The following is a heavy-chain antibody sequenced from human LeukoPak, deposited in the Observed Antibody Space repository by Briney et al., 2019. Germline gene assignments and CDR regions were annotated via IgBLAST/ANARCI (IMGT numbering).Heavy chain of an antibody. CDR2: VYSSGKT. CDR1: GDSVTNNDHY. D-gene: IGHD1-26*01. Sequence: PSETLSLTCSVSGDSVTNNDHYWGWIRQPPGKGLEWIGSVYSSGKTYYTPSLESRVTISVDTSKNQVSLNLISVTAADTALYYCARGRVGKTGFDPWGQGTPVAVSS. V-gene: IGHV4-39*01. J-gene: IGHJ5*02. CDR3: ARGRVGKTGFDP.